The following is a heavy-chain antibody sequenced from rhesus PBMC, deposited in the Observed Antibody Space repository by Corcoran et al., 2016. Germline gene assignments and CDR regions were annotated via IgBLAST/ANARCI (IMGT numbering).Heavy chain of an antibody. D-gene: IGHD2-21*01. Sequence: QVQLQESGPGLVKPSETLSLTCAVSGGSISSGYYYWSWIRQPPGRGLEWIGYITYSGSTSYNPSLKSRVTMSRDTSKNQFSRKLSSVTAADTAVYYCARWGYCTGSGCYGYWGQGVLVTVSS. V-gene: IGHV4-122*02. CDR3: ARWGYCTGSGCYGY. CDR1: GGSISSGYYY. J-gene: IGHJ4*01. CDR2: ITYSGST.